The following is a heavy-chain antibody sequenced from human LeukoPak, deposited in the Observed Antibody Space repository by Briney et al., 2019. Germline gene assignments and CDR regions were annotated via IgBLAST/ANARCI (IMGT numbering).Heavy chain of an antibody. CDR3: ERGSTRYSSVPFNY. CDR2: INHSGST. Sequence: SETLSLTCAVYGGSFSGYYWSWIRQPPGKGLEWIGEINHSGSTNYNPSLKSRVTISVDTSKNQFSLKLSSVTAADTAVYYCERGSTRYSSVPFNYWGQGTLVTVSS. CDR1: GGSFSGYY. J-gene: IGHJ4*02. V-gene: IGHV4-34*01. D-gene: IGHD6-19*01.